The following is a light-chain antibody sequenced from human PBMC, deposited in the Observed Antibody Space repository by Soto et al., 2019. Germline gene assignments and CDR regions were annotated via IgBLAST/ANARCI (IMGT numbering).Light chain of an antibody. CDR1: QHVSSN. J-gene: IGKJ2*01. Sequence: EIVMTQSPATLSVSPGGSATLSCRASQHVSSNLAWYRQKPGQAPTLLIYRASTRATGIPATFSGSGSGTEFHLTISSLQSEDFAVYYCQQYNKWPYTFGQGTKLEI. CDR2: RAS. CDR3: QQYNKWPYT. V-gene: IGKV3-15*01.